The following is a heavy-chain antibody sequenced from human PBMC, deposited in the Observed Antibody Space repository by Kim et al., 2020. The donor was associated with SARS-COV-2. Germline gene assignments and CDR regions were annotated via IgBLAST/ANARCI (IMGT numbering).Heavy chain of an antibody. CDR1: GGSISSSSYY. CDR3: ARLQLLRMTIFGLVEKGHWVDP. D-gene: IGHD3-3*01. V-gene: IGHV4-39*01. CDR2: IYYSGST. Sequence: SETLSLTCTVSGGSISSSSYYWGWIRQPTGKGLEWIGSIYYSGSTYYNPYLKSRVTISVDTSKNQFYLKLSSVTAADTAVYYCARLQLLRMTIFGLVEKGHWVDPWGPGTLVTVSS. J-gene: IGHJ5*02.